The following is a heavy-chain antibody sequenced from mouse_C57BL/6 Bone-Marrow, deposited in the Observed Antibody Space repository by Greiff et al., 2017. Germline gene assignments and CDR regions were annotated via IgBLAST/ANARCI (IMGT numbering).Heavy chain of an antibody. D-gene: IGHD1-2*01. CDR1: GFNIKDDY. CDR3: TTIITTCY. J-gene: IGHJ2*01. Sequence: VQLKQSGAELVRPGVSVMLSCTASGFNIKDDYMHWVKQRPEQGLAWIGRIDPENGDTESASQFQGKATITADTSSNTASLQLSSLTSEDTAVYYCTTIITTCYWGPGPTLTVAS. CDR2: IDPENGDT. V-gene: IGHV14-4*01.